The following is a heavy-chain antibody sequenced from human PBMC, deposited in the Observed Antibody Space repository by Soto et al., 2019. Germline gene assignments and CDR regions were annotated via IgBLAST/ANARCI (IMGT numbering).Heavy chain of an antibody. CDR2: IIPIFGTA. V-gene: IGHV1-69*01. CDR1: GGTFSSYA. D-gene: IGHD3-10*01. CDR3: ARTAASYYGSGRYHQYYFDY. Sequence: QVQLVQSGAEVKKPGSSVKVSCKASGGTFSSYAISWVRQAPGQGLEWMGGIIPIFGTANYAQKFQGRVTITADETTSTAYMELSSLRSEDTAVYYCARTAASYYGSGRYHQYYFDYWGQGTLVTVSS. J-gene: IGHJ4*02.